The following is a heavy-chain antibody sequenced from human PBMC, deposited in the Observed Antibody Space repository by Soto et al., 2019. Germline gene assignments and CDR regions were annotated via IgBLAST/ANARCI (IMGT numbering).Heavy chain of an antibody. CDR3: ARVRCSSTSCQRTDGMDV. Sequence: QVQLVQSGAEVKKPGSSVKVSCKASGGTFSSYTISWVRQAPGQGLEWMGRIIPILGIANYAQKVQGRVTLNADKSPSTAYMELSSLGAEDPAVYYCARVRCSSTSCQRTDGMDVWGQGTTVTVSS. CDR2: IIPILGIA. V-gene: IGHV1-69*02. J-gene: IGHJ6*02. D-gene: IGHD2-2*01. CDR1: GGTFSSYT.